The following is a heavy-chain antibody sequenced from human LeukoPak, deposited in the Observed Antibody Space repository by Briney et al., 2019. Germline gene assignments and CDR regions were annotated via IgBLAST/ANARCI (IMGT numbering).Heavy chain of an antibody. D-gene: IGHD3-3*01. CDR2: IYYSGST. J-gene: IGHJ5*02. Sequence: SETLSLTCTVFGGSISSYYWSWIRQPPGKGLEWIGYIYYSGSTNYNPSLKSRVTISVDTSKNQFSLKLSSVTAADTAVYYCARQLNWSGSRWFDPWGQGTLVTVSS. CDR3: ARQLNWSGSRWFDP. V-gene: IGHV4-59*08. CDR1: GGSISSYY.